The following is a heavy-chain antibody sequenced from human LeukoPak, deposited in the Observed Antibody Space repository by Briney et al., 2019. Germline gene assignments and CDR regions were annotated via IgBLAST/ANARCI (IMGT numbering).Heavy chain of an antibody. D-gene: IGHD3-10*01. CDR1: GFTFTSYW. CDR2: IRQDGSEK. CDR3: ARDMKDLITMVRGVIPYYYGIDV. J-gene: IGHJ6*02. V-gene: IGHV3-7*01. Sequence: GGSLRLSCASSGFTFTSYWMTWVRQAAGKGLEWVANIRQDGSEKYYVDSVKGRFTISRDNAKNSLYLQMNSLRAEDTAVYYCARDMKDLITMVRGVIPYYYGIDVWGQGTTVTVSS.